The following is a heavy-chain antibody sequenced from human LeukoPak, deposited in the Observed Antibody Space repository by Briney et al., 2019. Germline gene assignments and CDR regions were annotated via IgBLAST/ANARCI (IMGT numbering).Heavy chain of an antibody. CDR1: GYTFTGYY. V-gene: IGHV1-2*02. CDR3: ARGPHGGSYRYFDY. J-gene: IGHJ4*02. D-gene: IGHD1-26*01. CDR2: INPNRGGT. Sequence: ASVKVSCKASGYTFTGYYMHWVRQAPGQGLEWMGWINPNRGGTNYAQKFQGRVTMTRDTSISTAYMELSRLRSDDTAVYYCARGPHGGSYRYFDYWGQGTLVTVSS.